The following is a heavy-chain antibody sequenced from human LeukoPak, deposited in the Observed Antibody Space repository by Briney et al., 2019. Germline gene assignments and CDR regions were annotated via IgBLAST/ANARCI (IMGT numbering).Heavy chain of an antibody. CDR1: GGSISSYY. Sequence: SETLSLTCTVSGGSISSYYWSWIRQPPGKGLEWIGYIYYSGSTNYNPSLKSRVTISVDTSKNQFSLKLSSVTAADTAVYYCARRLDWSGYYLWGQGTLVTVSS. CDR3: ARRLDWSGYYL. V-gene: IGHV4-59*01. D-gene: IGHD3-3*01. J-gene: IGHJ4*02. CDR2: IYYSGST.